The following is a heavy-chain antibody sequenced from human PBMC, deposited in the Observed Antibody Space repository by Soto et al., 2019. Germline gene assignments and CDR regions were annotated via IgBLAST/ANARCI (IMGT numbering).Heavy chain of an antibody. V-gene: IGHV4-59*01. CDR3: ARDRSTYGGGGTGEVKENWFDP. D-gene: IGHD2-8*01. CDR2: AYYSGDT. Sequence: LSLTCSVSGGSISRYYWSWIRQPPGKGLEWIGYAYYSGDTGYNPSLQSRVTMAVDTSKNQVSLKLTSVTAADTAVYYCARDRSTYGGGGTGEVKENWFDPWGQGALVTVSS. J-gene: IGHJ5*02. CDR1: GGSISRYY.